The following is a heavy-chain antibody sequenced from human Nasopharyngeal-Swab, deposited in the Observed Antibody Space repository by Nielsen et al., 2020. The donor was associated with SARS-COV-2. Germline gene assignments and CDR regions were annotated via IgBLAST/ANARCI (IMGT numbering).Heavy chain of an antibody. CDR2: ISSSSSYI. CDR3: AREGSYGPVSYMDV. CDR1: VFTFSSYS. Sequence: LSLTCAASVFTFSSYSMNWVRQAPGKGLEWVSSISSSSSYIYYADSVKGRFTISRDNAKNSLYLQMNSLRAEDTAVYYCAREGSYGPVSYMDVWGKGTTVTVSS. J-gene: IGHJ6*03. V-gene: IGHV3-21*01. D-gene: IGHD5-18*01.